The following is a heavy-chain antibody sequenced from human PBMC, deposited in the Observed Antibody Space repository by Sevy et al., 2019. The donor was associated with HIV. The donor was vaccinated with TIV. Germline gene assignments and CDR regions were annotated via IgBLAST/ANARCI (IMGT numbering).Heavy chain of an antibody. D-gene: IGHD2-2*01. CDR3: TTERWGFFESSTRYLLPYFDS. CDR1: GFDFANAW. V-gene: IGHV3-15*07. CDR2: IKSITDGGAA. Sequence: GGSLRLSCTASGFDFANAWMNWVRQAPGKGLEWVGHIKSITDGGAADYAAPVTGRFTISRHDSKNTLYLQMNSLKAEDTAVYYCTTERWGFFESSTRYLLPYFDSWGQGALVTISS. J-gene: IGHJ4*02.